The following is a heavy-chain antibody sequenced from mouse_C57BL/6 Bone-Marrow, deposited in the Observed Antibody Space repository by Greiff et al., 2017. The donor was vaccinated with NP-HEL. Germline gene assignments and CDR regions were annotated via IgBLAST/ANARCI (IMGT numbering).Heavy chain of an antibody. J-gene: IGHJ3*01. D-gene: IGHD2-2*01. V-gene: IGHV1-59*01. CDR3: ASVSTMVKWFAY. CDR1: GYTFPSYW. Sequence: QVQLQQPVAELVRPGTSVKLSCKASGYTFPSYWMHWVKQRPGQGLEWIGVIDPSDSYTNYTQKFKGKATFTVDTSSSTAYLQLSSLTSEYSAVYYCASVSTMVKWFAYWGQGTLVTVSA. CDR2: IDPSDSYT.